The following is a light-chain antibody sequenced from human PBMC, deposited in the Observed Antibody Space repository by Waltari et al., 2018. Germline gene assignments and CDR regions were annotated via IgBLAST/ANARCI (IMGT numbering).Light chain of an antibody. CDR2: DVT. CDR1: SSAVGGYNY. Sequence: QSALTQPRPVSGSPGPSVTISCTGTSSAVGGYNYVSWYQHHPGKAPKLIIYDVTKRPSGVPDRFSASKSDNTASLTISGLQAEDEADYYCCSYAGSITFWVFGGGTKLTVL. V-gene: IGLV2-11*01. J-gene: IGLJ3*02. CDR3: CSYAGSITFWV.